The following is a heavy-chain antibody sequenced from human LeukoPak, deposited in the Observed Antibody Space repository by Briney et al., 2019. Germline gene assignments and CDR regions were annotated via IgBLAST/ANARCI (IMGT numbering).Heavy chain of an antibody. CDR3: AKVWSIAMTCMNR. CDR1: GFIFTNYA. D-gene: IGHD6-6*01. V-gene: IGHV3-23*01. Sequence: GGSLRLSCAASGFIFTNYAMSWVRQAPGKGLEWVSGISGNDGSTYYADSVKGRFTISRDNSKNIVYLQMNSLRADDTALYYCAKVWSIAMTCMNRWGPGTLVTVSS. J-gene: IGHJ5*02. CDR2: ISGNDGST.